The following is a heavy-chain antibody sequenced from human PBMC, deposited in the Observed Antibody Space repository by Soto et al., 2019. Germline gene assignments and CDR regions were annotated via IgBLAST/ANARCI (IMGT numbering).Heavy chain of an antibody. Sequence: QVQLVQPGAEVKKPGASVKVSCRASGYTFTSYAIHWVRQARGQRLEWMGWINAGNGHTQYSQRFQGRVTITRDTSANIAYMEVSSLRSEDTALYYCAREQSGEILTMTDAFDIWGQGTMVTVSS. D-gene: IGHD1-26*01. J-gene: IGHJ3*02. CDR3: AREQSGEILTMTDAFDI. CDR1: GYTFTSYA. V-gene: IGHV1-3*01. CDR2: INAGNGHT.